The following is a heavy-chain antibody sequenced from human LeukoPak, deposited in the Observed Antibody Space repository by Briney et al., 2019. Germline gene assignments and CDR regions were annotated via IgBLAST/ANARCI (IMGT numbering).Heavy chain of an antibody. CDR2: ISYDGSNK. CDR3: AKGGYSYGYSDYYYMDV. D-gene: IGHD5-18*01. Sequence: GGSLRLSCAASGFTFSSYGMHWVRQAPGKGLEWVAVISYDGSNKYYADSVKGRSTISRDNSKNTLYLQMNSLRAEDTAVYYCAKGGYSYGYSDYYYMDVWGKGTTVTVSS. CDR1: GFTFSSYG. V-gene: IGHV3-30*18. J-gene: IGHJ6*03.